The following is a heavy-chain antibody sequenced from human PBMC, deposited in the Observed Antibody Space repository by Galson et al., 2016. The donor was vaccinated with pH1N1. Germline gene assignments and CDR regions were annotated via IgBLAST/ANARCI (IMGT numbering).Heavy chain of an antibody. D-gene: IGHD1-14*01. CDR1: GFTFSSYS. J-gene: IGHJ6*02. V-gene: IGHV3-48*01. Sequence: SLRLSCAASGFTFSSYSMNWVRQAPGKGLEWVSYIISSSSTIYYADSVKGRFTISRDKSKNALYLQMNSLRAEDTAVYYCARVNHYYYYGMDVWGQGTTVTVSS. CDR3: ARVNHYYYYGMDV. CDR2: IISSSSTI.